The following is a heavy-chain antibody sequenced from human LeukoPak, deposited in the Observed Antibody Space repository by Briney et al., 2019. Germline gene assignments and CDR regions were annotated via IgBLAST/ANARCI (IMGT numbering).Heavy chain of an antibody. CDR2: IYDSGIT. D-gene: IGHD1-14*01. J-gene: IGHJ6*02. CDR1: GGSIKTYY. Sequence: SETLSLTCTVSGGSIKTYYWSWIRQPPGSGLEWIGYIYDSGITTYNPSLKSRVTILIDTSKNQFSLKLSSVTAADTAIYYCARATNVDYFYYYGMDVWGQGTTVTASS. CDR3: ARATNVDYFYYYGMDV. V-gene: IGHV4-59*01.